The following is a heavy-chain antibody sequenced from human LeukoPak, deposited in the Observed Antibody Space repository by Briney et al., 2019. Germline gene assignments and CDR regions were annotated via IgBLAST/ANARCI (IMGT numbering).Heavy chain of an antibody. D-gene: IGHD4-17*01. CDR1: GGSISTHY. CDR3: AGDQTTVTKGFDI. CDR2: ISYIGTT. Sequence: PSETLSLTCTVSGGSISTHYWTWIRQPPGKGLEWIGYISYIGTTNYNPSLKSRVSISVDTSKTYISLKLSSVTAADTAVYYCAGDQTTVTKGFDIWGQGTKVTVSS. J-gene: IGHJ3*02. V-gene: IGHV4-59*11.